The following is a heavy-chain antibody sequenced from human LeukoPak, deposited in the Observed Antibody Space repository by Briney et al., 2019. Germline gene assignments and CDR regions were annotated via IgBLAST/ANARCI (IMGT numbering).Heavy chain of an antibody. J-gene: IGHJ1*01. Sequence: SETLSLTCTVSGGSISSSSYYWGWIRQPPGKGLEWIGSIYYSGSTYYNPSLKSRVTISVDTSKNQFSLKLRSVTAADTAVYYCARGPTYYYDSSGYSFFFQHWGQGTLVTVSS. V-gene: IGHV4-39*01. CDR3: ARGPTYYYDSSGYSFFFQH. CDR2: IYYSGST. D-gene: IGHD3-22*01. CDR1: GGSISSSSYY.